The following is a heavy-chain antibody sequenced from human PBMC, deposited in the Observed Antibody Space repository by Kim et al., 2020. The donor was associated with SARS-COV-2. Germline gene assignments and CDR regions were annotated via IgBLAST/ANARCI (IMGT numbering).Heavy chain of an antibody. CDR3: AKQIRMYSSSWYYFDY. CDR1: GFTFSIYG. V-gene: IGHV3-33*06. J-gene: IGHJ4*02. D-gene: IGHD6-13*01. CDR2: IWYDGSNK. Sequence: GGSLRLSCAASGFTFSIYGMHWVRQAPGKGLEWVAVIWYDGSNKYYADSVKGRFTISRDNSKNTLYLQMNSLRAEETAVYYCAKQIRMYSSSWYYFDYWGRGPGVRVPT.